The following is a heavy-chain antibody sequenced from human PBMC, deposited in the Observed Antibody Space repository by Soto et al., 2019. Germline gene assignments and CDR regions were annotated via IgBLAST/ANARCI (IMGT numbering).Heavy chain of an antibody. Sequence: SETLSLTCTVSGGSISSYYWSWIRQPPGKGLEWIGYIYYSGSTNYNPSLKSRVTISVDTSKNQFSLKLSSVTAADTAVYYCARGTKYSSSWLGIWGQGTLVTVS. J-gene: IGHJ4*02. CDR3: ARGTKYSSSWLGI. V-gene: IGHV4-59*01. D-gene: IGHD6-6*01. CDR2: IYYSGST. CDR1: GGSISSYY.